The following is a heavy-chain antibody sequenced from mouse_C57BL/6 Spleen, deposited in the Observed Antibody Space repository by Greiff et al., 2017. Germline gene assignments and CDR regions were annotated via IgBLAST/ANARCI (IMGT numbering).Heavy chain of an antibody. V-gene: IGHV5-17*01. CDR3: ARPLYGNSLDY. J-gene: IGHJ2*01. CDR2: ISSGSSTN. CDR1: GFTFSDYG. D-gene: IGHD2-1*01. Sequence: EVKLVESGGGLVKPGGSLKLSCAASGFTFSDYGMHWVRQAPEKGLEWVAYISSGSSTNYYADTVKGRFTISRDNAKNTLFLQMTSLRSEDTAMYYCARPLYGNSLDYWGQGTTLTVSS.